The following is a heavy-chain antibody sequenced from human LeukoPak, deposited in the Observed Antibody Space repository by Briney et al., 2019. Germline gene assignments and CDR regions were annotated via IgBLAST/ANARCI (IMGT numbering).Heavy chain of an antibody. CDR2: TYYRSKWYN. D-gene: IGHD1-26*01. CDR1: GDSVSSNSAA. J-gene: IGHJ5*02. Sequence: SQTLSLTCAISGDSVSSNSAAWNWIRQSPPRGLEWLGRTYYRSKWYNDYAVSVKSRITINPDTSKNQFSLQLNSVTPEDTAVYYCARDIPNEDEGSYYPWGQGTLVTVSS. V-gene: IGHV6-1*01. CDR3: ARDIPNEDEGSYYP.